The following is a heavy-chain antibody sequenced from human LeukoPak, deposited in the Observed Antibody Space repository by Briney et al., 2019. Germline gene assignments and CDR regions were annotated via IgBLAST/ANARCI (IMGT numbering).Heavy chain of an antibody. Sequence: GGSLRLSCAASGFTFSSYSMNWVRQAPGKGLEWVSSISSDSSYIYYADSVKGRFTISRDNAKKSLYLQMNSLRAEDTAVYYCARDFYDILTGYAFDIWGQGTMVTVSS. D-gene: IGHD3-9*01. J-gene: IGHJ3*02. CDR1: GFTFSSYS. CDR2: ISSDSSYI. V-gene: IGHV3-21*01. CDR3: ARDFYDILTGYAFDI.